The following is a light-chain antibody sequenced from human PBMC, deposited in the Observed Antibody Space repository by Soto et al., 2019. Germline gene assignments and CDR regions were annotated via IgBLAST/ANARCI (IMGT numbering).Light chain of an antibody. V-gene: IGKV1-13*02. Sequence: AIQLTQPPSSLSASVGDRVTITCRASQGISSAFAWYQQRPGKVPKLLIYDVSSLQSGVPPSFSGSGSVTDFTLSISSLQPEDFATYYCLLSETFPLTFGPGTRLEVK. J-gene: IGKJ5*01. CDR3: LLSETFPLT. CDR1: QGISSA. CDR2: DVS.